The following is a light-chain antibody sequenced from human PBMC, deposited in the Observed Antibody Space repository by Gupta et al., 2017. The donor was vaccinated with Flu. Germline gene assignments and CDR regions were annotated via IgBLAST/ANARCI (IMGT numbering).Light chain of an antibody. CDR2: LGS. V-gene: IGKV2-28*01. CDR1: QSPLHSNGYNY. J-gene: IGKJ2*01. CDR3: MQALQTPKYT. Sequence: SPLSLPVTPGEPASISCRSSQSPLHSNGYNYLDWYLQKPGQSPQLLIYLGSNRASGVPDRFSGSGSGTDFTLKISRVEAEDVGVYYCMQALQTPKYTFGQGTKLEIK.